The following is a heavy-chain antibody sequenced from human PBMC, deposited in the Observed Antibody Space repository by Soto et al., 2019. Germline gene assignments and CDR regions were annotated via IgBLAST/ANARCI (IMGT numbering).Heavy chain of an antibody. Sequence: GGSLRLSCAASGFTFSSYSMNWVRQAPGKGLEWVSSISSSSSYIYYADSVKGRFTISRDNAKNSLYLQMNSLRAEDTAVYYCARGTLELELRGMDVWGQGTTVTVSS. CDR1: GFTFSSYS. CDR3: ARGTLELELRGMDV. CDR2: ISSSSSYI. J-gene: IGHJ6*02. V-gene: IGHV3-21*01. D-gene: IGHD1-7*01.